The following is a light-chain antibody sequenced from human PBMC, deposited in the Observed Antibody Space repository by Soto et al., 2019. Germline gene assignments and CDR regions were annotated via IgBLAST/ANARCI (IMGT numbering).Light chain of an antibody. CDR3: QLYGSAPPIT. V-gene: IGKV3-20*01. CDR2: DAS. CDR1: QSVRGTS. Sequence: DIVLTQSPGTLSLSPAERATLSCRASQSVRGTSLAWYQQKPGQAPRLLIYDASSRATGIPDRFSGGGSGIDFTLTISRLEPEDFAADYRQLYGSAPPITFGQGTRLEIK. J-gene: IGKJ5*01.